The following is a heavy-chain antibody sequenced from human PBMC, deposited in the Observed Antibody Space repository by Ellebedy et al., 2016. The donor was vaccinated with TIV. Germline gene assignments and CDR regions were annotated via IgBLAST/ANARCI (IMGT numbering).Heavy chain of an antibody. CDR2: ISGSGGNI. CDR1: RFTFSSYS. D-gene: IGHD1-26*01. Sequence: GGSLRLSCAASRFTFSSYSMNWVRQAPGKGLEWVSSISGSGGNIYYADSVKGRFTISRDNSNNTLYLQMSSLRAEDTAVYYCAKDQVVGHSSSYYAMDVWGQGTTVTVSS. CDR3: AKDQVVGHSSSYYAMDV. J-gene: IGHJ6*02. V-gene: IGHV3-23*01.